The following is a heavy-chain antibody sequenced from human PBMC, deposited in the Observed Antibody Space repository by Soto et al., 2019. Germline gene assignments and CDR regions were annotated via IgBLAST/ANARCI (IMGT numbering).Heavy chain of an antibody. CDR2: IIPLFRTP. CDR1: GGTFSSSA. D-gene: IGHD6-13*01. CDR3: SGAPSSRWSSYWAH. Sequence: QVQLVQSGAEMKEPGSSVKVSCKTSGGTFSSSAISWLRQAPGQGLEWMGGIIPLFRTPDYAQKFQGRVTIAADESTSTAYMELSSLRTEDTAVYYCSGAPSSRWSSYWAHWCAGTLVTGSS. J-gene: IGHJ1*01. V-gene: IGHV1-69*12.